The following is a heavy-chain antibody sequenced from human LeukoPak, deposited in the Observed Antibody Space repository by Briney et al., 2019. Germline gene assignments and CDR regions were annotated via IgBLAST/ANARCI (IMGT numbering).Heavy chain of an antibody. J-gene: IGHJ4*02. Sequence: PGGSLRLSCAASGFTFSTYAMSWVRQAPGKGLEWVAGIRSSGGSTYYADSVKGRFTISRDNSNNTLFLQMNSLRAEDTAVYYCARNILTGFRYFDNWGQGTLVAVSS. CDR2: IRSSGGST. V-gene: IGHV3-23*01. CDR1: GFTFSTYA. D-gene: IGHD3-9*01. CDR3: ARNILTGFRYFDN.